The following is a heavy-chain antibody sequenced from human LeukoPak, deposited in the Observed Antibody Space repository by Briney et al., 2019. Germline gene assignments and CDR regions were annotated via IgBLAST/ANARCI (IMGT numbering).Heavy chain of an antibody. D-gene: IGHD3-16*02. CDR1: GGSISSSSYY. V-gene: IGHV4-39*02. Sequence: SETLSLTCTVSGGSISSSSYYWGWVRQPPGKGLEWIGSIYYSGSTYYNPSLKSRVTISVDTSKNQFSLKLSSVTAADTAVYYCAREDRVWGSYRPMAFDYWGQGTLVTVSS. CDR3: AREDRVWGSYRPMAFDY. CDR2: IYYSGST. J-gene: IGHJ4*02.